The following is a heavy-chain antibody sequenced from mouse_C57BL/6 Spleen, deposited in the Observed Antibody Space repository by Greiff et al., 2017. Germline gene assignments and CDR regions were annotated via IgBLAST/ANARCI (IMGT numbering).Heavy chain of an antibody. D-gene: IGHD1-1*01. CDR2: IDPENGDT. V-gene: IGHV14-4*01. J-gene: IGHJ1*03. CDR1: GFNIKDDY. CDR3: TTDYGSSYSWYFDV. Sequence: VQLQQSGAELVRPGASVKLSCTASGFNIKDDYMHWVKQRPEQGLEWIGWIDPENGDTEYASKFQGKATITADTSSNTAYLQLSSLTSEDTAVYYCTTDYGSSYSWYFDVWGTGTTVTVSS.